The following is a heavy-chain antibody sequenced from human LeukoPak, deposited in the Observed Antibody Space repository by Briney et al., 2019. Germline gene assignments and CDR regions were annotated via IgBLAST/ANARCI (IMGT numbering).Heavy chain of an antibody. Sequence: GASVKVSCKASGYTFTNYDISWARQAPGQGLEWVGWISAYNGNPNYAQNLQGRVTVTTDTSTSTAYMELRSLRSDDTAVYYCARDGGSDLFDYWGQGTLVTVSP. D-gene: IGHD4-23*01. CDR1: GYTFTNYD. V-gene: IGHV1-18*01. CDR2: ISAYNGNP. CDR3: ARDGGSDLFDY. J-gene: IGHJ4*02.